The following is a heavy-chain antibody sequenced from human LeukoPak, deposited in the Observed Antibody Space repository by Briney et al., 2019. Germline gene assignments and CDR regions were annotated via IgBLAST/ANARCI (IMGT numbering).Heavy chain of an antibody. D-gene: IGHD5-12*01. Sequence: SQTLSLTCTVSGGSTSSGDYYWSWIRQPPGKGLEWIGYIYYSGSTYYNPSLKSRVTISVDTSKNQFSLKLSSVTAADTAVYYCARGRGWLRPFDYWGQGTLVTVSS. V-gene: IGHV4-30-4*08. CDR2: IYYSGST. CDR3: ARGRGWLRPFDY. J-gene: IGHJ4*02. CDR1: GGSTSSGDYY.